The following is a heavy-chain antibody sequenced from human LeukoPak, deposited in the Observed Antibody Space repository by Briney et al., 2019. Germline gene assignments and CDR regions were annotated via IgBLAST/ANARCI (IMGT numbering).Heavy chain of an antibody. D-gene: IGHD2/OR15-2a*01. CDR1: GGSFGGYY. V-gene: IGHV4-34*01. CDR2: INHSGST. J-gene: IGHJ4*02. CDR3: ARGNRGPPPRDYFDY. Sequence: SETLSLTCAVFGGSFGGYYWSWIRQPAGKGLEWIGEINHSGSTNYNPSLKSRVTISVDTSKNQFSLKLSSVTAADTAVYYCARGNRGPPPRDYFDYWGQGTLVTVSS.